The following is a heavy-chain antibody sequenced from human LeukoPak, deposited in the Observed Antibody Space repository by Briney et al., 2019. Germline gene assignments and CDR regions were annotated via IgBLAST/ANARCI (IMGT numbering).Heavy chain of an antibody. Sequence: GGSLRLSCAASGFTFSSYEMNWVRQAPGKGLEWISYISSSGSTIYSADSVKGRFTISRYNAKNSLYLQMNSLRAEDTAVYYCARGPSGNNNLWMDYWGQGTLVTVSS. V-gene: IGHV3-48*03. CDR2: ISSSGSTI. CDR1: GFTFSSYE. J-gene: IGHJ4*02. CDR3: ARGPSGNNNLWMDY. D-gene: IGHD3-10*01.